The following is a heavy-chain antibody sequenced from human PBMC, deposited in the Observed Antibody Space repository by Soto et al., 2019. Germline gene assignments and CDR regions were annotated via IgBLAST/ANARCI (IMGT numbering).Heavy chain of an antibody. CDR3: ARDKIAAVDYYYYGMDV. CDR2: INAGNGNT. J-gene: IGHJ6*02. V-gene: IGHV1-3*01. D-gene: IGHD6-25*01. Sequence: ASVKVSCKASGYTFTKYIIHRVRQAPGQRLEWMGWINAGNGNTKYSQKFQGRVTITRDTSASTAYMELGSLRSEDTAVYYCARDKIAAVDYYYYGMDVWGQGTTVTVSS. CDR1: GYTFTKYI.